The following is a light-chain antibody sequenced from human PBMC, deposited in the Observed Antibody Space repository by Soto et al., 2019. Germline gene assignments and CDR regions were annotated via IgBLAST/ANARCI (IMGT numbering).Light chain of an antibody. CDR1: QSISRY. CDR3: QQSYSNLWT. Sequence: DIKMTQSPSPPSSSVGDRFTITCLASQSISRYLNWYQKKKGKAPKLLIYAASSLQSGVPSRLSGSGYGTDLTLTISSMQTEDFETYYCQQSYSNLWTFGHGTKVDI. CDR2: AAS. J-gene: IGKJ1*01. V-gene: IGKV1-39*01.